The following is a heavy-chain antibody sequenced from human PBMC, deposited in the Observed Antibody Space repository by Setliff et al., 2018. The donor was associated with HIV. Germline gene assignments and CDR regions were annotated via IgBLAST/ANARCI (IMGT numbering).Heavy chain of an antibody. J-gene: IGHJ6*03. Sequence: GESLKISCKGSGYSFISYWIGWVRQMPGKGLEWMGIIYPGDSNTKYSPSFQGQVTLSVDKSISTAYLQWSSLKASDSAIYYCARAPRSPLRWRDNLLSSSSFFMDVWGKGTTVTVSS. V-gene: IGHV5-51*01. D-gene: IGHD2-21*01. CDR3: ARAPRSPLRWRDNLLSSSSFFMDV. CDR1: GYSFISYW. CDR2: IYPGDSNT.